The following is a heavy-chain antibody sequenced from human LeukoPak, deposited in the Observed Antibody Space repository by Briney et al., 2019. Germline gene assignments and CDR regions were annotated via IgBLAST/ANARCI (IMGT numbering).Heavy chain of an antibody. CDR2: INPNSGGT. V-gene: IGHV1-2*06. CDR3: ARGDLIVGATTFDY. D-gene: IGHD1-26*01. J-gene: IGHJ4*02. CDR1: GYTFTGYY. Sequence: ASVKVSCKASGYTFTGYYMHWVRQAPGQGLEWIGRINPNSGGTNYAQKFQGRVTMTRDTSISTAYMELSRLRSDDTAVYYCARGDLIVGATTFDYWGQGTLVTVSS.